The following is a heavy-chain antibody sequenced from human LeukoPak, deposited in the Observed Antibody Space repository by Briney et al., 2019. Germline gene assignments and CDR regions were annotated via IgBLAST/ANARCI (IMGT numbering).Heavy chain of an antibody. CDR1: GFTFSSYD. J-gene: IGHJ5*02. V-gene: IGHV3-13*01. D-gene: IGHD3-10*01. CDR3: ARGRSFGSGGWFDP. CDR2: IGTAGDT. Sequence: GGSLRLSCAASGFTFSSYDMHWVRQATGKGLEWVSAIGTAGDTYYPGSVKGRFTISRESAKNSLYLQMNSLRAGDTAVYYCARGRSFGSGGWFDPWGQGTLVTVSS.